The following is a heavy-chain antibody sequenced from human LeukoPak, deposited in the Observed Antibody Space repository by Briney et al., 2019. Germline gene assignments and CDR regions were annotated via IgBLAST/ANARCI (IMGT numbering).Heavy chain of an antibody. CDR1: RGTFSNYA. J-gene: IGHJ4*02. Sequence: GASVKVSCKASRGTFSNYAISWVRQAPGQGLEWMGGIIPIFGTANYAQKFQGRVTITADKSTSTAYMELSSLRSEDTAVYYCASRRDGYNGYFDYWRQGTLVTVSS. CDR3: ASRRDGYNGYFDY. D-gene: IGHD5-24*01. V-gene: IGHV1-69*06. CDR2: IIPIFGTA.